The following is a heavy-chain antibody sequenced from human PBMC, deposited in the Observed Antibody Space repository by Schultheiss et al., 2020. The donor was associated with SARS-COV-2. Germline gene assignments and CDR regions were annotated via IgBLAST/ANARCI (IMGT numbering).Heavy chain of an antibody. J-gene: IGHJ2*01. Sequence: GGSLRLSCSASGFNFANYAMHWVRQAPGKGLEFVSAIDSDGVNTYYADSVKGRFIVTRDNSKKTLYLQMNSLRAEDTAVYYCARGGVTMIVAGYDLWGRGTLVTVSS. CDR2: IDSDGVNT. D-gene: IGHD3-22*01. CDR1: GFNFANYA. CDR3: ARGGVTMIVAGYDL. V-gene: IGHV3-64*04.